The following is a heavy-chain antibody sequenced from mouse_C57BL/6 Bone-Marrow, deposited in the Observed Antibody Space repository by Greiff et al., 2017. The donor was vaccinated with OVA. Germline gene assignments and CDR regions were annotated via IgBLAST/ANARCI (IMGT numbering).Heavy chain of an antibody. CDR3: ATCCDYDDGPFAY. CDR1: GYTFTDYN. Sequence: VQLQQSGPELVKPGASVKMSCKASGYTFTDYNMHWVKQSHGKSLEWIGYINPNNGGTSYNQKFQGKATLTVNKSSSTAYMELRSLTSEDSAVYYCATCCDYDDGPFAYWGQGTLVTVSA. J-gene: IGHJ3*01. V-gene: IGHV1-22*01. CDR2: INPNNGGT. D-gene: IGHD2-4*01.